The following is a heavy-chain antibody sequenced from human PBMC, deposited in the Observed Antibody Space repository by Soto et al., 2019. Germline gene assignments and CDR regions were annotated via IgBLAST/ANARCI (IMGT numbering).Heavy chain of an antibody. CDR3: AKAPASYCGGGCFSMDY. CDR2: ISTSSGYI. V-gene: IGHV3-21*02. D-gene: IGHD2-21*02. J-gene: IGHJ4*02. CDR1: GFPFSSYA. Sequence: EVQLVESGGGLVEPGGSLRLSCEASGFPFSSYAMNWVRQAPGKGLEWVSSISTSSGYIYFADSLRGRFTVSRDNAQNSLYMQMNSLTAEDTSVYYCAKAPASYCGGGCFSMDYWGQGTLVIVSS.